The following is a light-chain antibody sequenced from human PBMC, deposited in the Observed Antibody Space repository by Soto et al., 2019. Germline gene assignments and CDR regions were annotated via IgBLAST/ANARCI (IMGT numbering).Light chain of an antibody. J-gene: IGKJ1*01. CDR2: GAS. Sequence: EIVITQSPATLSVSPGERATLSCRASQSVSSNLAWYQQKPGQAPRLLIYGASTRATGIPARFSGSGSGTEFTLTISSLQSEDFAVYYRQQYNNWPPTFGQGTKV. V-gene: IGKV3-15*01. CDR1: QSVSSN. CDR3: QQYNNWPPT.